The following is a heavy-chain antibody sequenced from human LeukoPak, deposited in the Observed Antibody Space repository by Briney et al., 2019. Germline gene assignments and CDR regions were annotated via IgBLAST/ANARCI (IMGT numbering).Heavy chain of an antibody. J-gene: IGHJ4*02. Sequence: ASVKVSCKASGYTFTNNFMHWMRQAPGQGLEWIGIINPSGDNTWYAQKFQGRVTMTTDTSTSTAYMELRSLRSDDTAVYYCARNPRTRYDWATYYYDSSGYVDYWGQGTLVTVSS. D-gene: IGHD3-22*01. CDR1: GYTFTNNF. V-gene: IGHV1-46*01. CDR3: ARNPRTRYDWATYYYDSSGYVDY. CDR2: INPSGDNT.